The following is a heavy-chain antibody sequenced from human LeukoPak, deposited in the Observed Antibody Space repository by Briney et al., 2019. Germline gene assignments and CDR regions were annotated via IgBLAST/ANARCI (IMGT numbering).Heavy chain of an antibody. CDR2: INPSGGST. D-gene: IGHD2-15*01. J-gene: IGHJ4*02. CDR3: ARCHRGGGCR. Sequence: ASVKVSCKSSGYTFTSYYMHWVRQAPGQGLEWMGIINPSGGSTSYAQKFQGRVTMTRDTSTSTVYMELSSRRSEDTAVYYCARCHRGGGCRWGQGTLVTVSS. V-gene: IGHV1-46*01. CDR1: GYTFTSYY.